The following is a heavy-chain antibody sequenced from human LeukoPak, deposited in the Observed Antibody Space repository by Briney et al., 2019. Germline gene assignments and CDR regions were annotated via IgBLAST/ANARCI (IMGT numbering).Heavy chain of an antibody. CDR1: GGSISSGDYY. V-gene: IGHV4-30-4*01. CDR3: ARALYDSSGYYFDY. Sequence: SQTLSLTCTVSGGSISSGDYYWSWIRQPPGKGLEWIGYIYYSGSTYYNPSLKSRVTISVDTSKNQSSLKLSSVTAADTAVYYCARALYDSSGYYFDYWGQGTLVTASS. D-gene: IGHD3-22*01. J-gene: IGHJ4*02. CDR2: IYYSGST.